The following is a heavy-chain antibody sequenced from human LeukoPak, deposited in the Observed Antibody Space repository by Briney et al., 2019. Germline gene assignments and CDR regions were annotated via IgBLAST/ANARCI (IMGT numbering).Heavy chain of an antibody. D-gene: IGHD3-3*01. Sequence: NPSETLSLTCAVYGGSFSGYYWSWIRQPPGKGLEWIGEINHSGSTNYNPSLKSRVTISVDTSKNQFSLKLSSVTAADTAVYYCAGGPVLRFLEWLSPRGWFDPWGQGTLVTVSS. J-gene: IGHJ5*02. V-gene: IGHV4-34*01. CDR1: GGSFSGYY. CDR3: AGGPVLRFLEWLSPRGWFDP. CDR2: INHSGST.